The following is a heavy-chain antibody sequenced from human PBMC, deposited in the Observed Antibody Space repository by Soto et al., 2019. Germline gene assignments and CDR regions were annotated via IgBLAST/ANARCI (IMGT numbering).Heavy chain of an antibody. CDR2: IKSKTDGGTT. V-gene: IGHV3-15*07. J-gene: IGHJ3*02. CDR3: TTTRDAVAGTISDAFYI. Sequence: EVQLVESGGGLVKPGGSLRLSCAASGFTFSNAWMNWVRQAPGKGLEWVGRIKSKTDGGTTDYAAPVKGRFTISRDDSNNTLYLQMNSLKTEDTAVYYCTTTRDAVAGTISDAFYIWGQGPMVTVSS. D-gene: IGHD6-19*01. CDR1: GFTFSNAW.